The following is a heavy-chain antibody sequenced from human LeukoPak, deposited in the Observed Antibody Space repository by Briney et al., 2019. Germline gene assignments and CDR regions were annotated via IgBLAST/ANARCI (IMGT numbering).Heavy chain of an antibody. CDR3: AREIVATISGDAFDI. V-gene: IGHV1-18*01. CDR2: ISAYNGNT. D-gene: IGHD5-12*01. J-gene: IGHJ3*02. CDR1: GYTFTSYA. Sequence: ASVKVSCKASGYTFTSYAMHWVRQAPGQRLEWMGWISAYNGNTNYAQKLQGRVTMTTDTSTSTAYMELRSLRSDDTAVYYCAREIVATISGDAFDIWGQGTMVTVSS.